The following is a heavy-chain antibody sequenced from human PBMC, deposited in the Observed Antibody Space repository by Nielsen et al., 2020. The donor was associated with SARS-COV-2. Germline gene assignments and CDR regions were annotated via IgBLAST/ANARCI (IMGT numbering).Heavy chain of an antibody. CDR3: AKDLAPPRGYYDSKEPNGFDI. Sequence: GESLKISCVASGFTFSSYAMSWVRQAPGKGLEWVSAISGSGGSTYYADSVKGRFTISRDNSKNTLYLQMNSLRAEDTAVYYCAKDLAPPRGYYDSKEPNGFDIWGQGTMVTVSS. CDR1: GFTFSSYA. V-gene: IGHV3-23*01. D-gene: IGHD3-22*01. J-gene: IGHJ3*02. CDR2: ISGSGGST.